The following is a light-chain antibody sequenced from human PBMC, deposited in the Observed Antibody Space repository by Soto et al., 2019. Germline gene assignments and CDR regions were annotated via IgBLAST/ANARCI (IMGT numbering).Light chain of an antibody. CDR1: QSVSTN. J-gene: IGKJ4*01. Sequence: EIVITQSPGTLSVSPGERATLSCRASQSVSTNLAWHQQKPGQAPRLLIYGASTRASGIPARFSGGGSGTEFTLTISSLQSEDFAVYYCQQYNNWPLTFGGGTKVDIK. V-gene: IGKV3D-15*01. CDR3: QQYNNWPLT. CDR2: GAS.